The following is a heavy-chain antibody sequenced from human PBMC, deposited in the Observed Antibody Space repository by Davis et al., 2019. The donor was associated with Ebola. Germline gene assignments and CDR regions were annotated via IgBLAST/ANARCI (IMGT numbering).Heavy chain of an antibody. CDR1: GFTFTNVW. Sequence: GESLKISCAASGFTFTNVWMNWVRQAPGKGLEWVGRIRSEGAGGTRDYAASAKGRFTIWRDDSKSTVYLQMNRLTTEDTAVYYCVTEVIILMTLDFWGQGSLVTVSS. CDR3: VTEVIILMTLDF. D-gene: IGHD2-8*02. J-gene: IGHJ4*02. CDR2: IRSEGAGGTR. V-gene: IGHV3-15*07.